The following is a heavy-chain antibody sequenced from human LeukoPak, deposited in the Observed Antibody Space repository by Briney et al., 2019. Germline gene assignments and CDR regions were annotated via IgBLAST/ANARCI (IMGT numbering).Heavy chain of an antibody. Sequence: SETLSLTCTVSGGSISSYYLSWIRQPPGKGLEWIGYIYYSGSTNYNPSLKSRVTISVDTSKNQFSLKLSSVTAADTAVYYCAVGAAAGPWGQGTLVTVSS. CDR1: GGSISSYY. CDR3: AVGAAAGP. V-gene: IGHV4-59*01. CDR2: IYYSGST. J-gene: IGHJ4*02. D-gene: IGHD6-13*01.